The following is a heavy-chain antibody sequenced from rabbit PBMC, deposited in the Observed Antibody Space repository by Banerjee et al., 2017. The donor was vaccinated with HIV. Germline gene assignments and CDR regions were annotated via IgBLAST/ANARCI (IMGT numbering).Heavy chain of an antibody. V-gene: IGHV1S45*01. CDR3: ARDGAGYAGYGYAHL. CDR1: GFSFSSGYY. J-gene: IGHJ4*01. CDR2: IGTGSGST. Sequence: QEQLEESGGDLVKPEGSLTLTCTASGFSFSSGYYMSWVRQAPGKGLEWIGCIGTGSGSTYYASWAKGRFTISRTSSTTVTLQMTSLTAADTATYFCARDGAGYAGYGYAHLWGPGTLVT. D-gene: IGHD6-1*01.